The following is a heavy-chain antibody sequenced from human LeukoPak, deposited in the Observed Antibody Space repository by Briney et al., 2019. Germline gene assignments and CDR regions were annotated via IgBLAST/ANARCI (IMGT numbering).Heavy chain of an antibody. V-gene: IGHV3-48*01. CDR2: ISTSSTTI. CDR1: GFTFSSYS. CDR3: ARGLRMVRGVTPY. J-gene: IGHJ4*02. Sequence: GGSLRLSCAASGFTFSSYSMNWVRQAPGKGLEWLSYISTSSTTIYYADSVKGRFTISRDNAKNSLYLQMNSLRAEDTAVYYCARGLRMVRGVTPYWGQGTLVTVSS. D-gene: IGHD3-10*01.